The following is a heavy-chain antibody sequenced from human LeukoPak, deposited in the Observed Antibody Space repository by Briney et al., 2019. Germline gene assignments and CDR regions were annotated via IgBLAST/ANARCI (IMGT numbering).Heavy chain of an antibody. CDR3: ARLGWLVRSLDY. CDR1: GGSFSGYY. Sequence: SETLSLTCAVYGGSFSGYYWSWIRQPPGKGLEWIGEINHSGSTNYNPSLKSRVTISVGTSKNQFSLKLSSVTAADTAVYYCARLGWLVRSLDYWGQGTLVTVSS. V-gene: IGHV4-34*01. D-gene: IGHD6-19*01. J-gene: IGHJ4*02. CDR2: INHSGST.